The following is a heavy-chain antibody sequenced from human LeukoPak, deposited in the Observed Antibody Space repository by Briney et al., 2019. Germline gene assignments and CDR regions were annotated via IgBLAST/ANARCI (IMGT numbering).Heavy chain of an antibody. D-gene: IGHD6-13*01. J-gene: IGHJ4*02. CDR2: INPNSGGT. Sequence: ALVKVSCKASGYTFTGYYMHWVRQAPGQGLEWMGWINPNSGGTNYAQKFQGRVTMTRDTSISTAYMELSRLRSDDTAVYYCARVPPYTAAGTFYFDYWGQGTLVTVSS. CDR1: GYTFTGYY. CDR3: ARVPPYTAAGTFYFDY. V-gene: IGHV1-2*02.